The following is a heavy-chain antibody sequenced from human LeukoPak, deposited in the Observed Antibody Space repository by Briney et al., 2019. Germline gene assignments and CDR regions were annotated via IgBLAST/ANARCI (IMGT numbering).Heavy chain of an antibody. D-gene: IGHD6-19*01. CDR1: GYTFTSYA. V-gene: IGHV1-3*03. CDR3: ARARSGWLRYYYYYMDV. Sequence: ASVKVSCKASGYTFTSYAMHWVRQAPGQRLEWMGWINAGNGNTKYSQEFQGRVTITRDTSASTAYMELSSLRSEDMAVYYCARARSGWLRYYYYYMDVWGKGTTVTISS. J-gene: IGHJ6*03. CDR2: INAGNGNT.